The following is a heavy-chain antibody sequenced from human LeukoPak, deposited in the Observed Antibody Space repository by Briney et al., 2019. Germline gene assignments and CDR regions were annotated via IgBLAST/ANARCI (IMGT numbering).Heavy chain of an antibody. CDR3: ARDSGSYPHWFAP. CDR2: IFYSGIT. Sequence: SETLSLTCTVSGGSISSRSYYCDCIRQPPGKGLEWIGYIFYSGITNYNPSLKSRVTISVDTSKKQFSLKLTSVTAADTAVYYCARDSGSYPHWFAPWGQGTLVIVSS. J-gene: IGHJ5*02. CDR1: GGSISSRSYY. V-gene: IGHV4-61*01. D-gene: IGHD1-26*01.